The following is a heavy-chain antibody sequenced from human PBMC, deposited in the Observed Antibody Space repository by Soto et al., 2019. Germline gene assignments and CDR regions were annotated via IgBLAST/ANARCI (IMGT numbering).Heavy chain of an antibody. CDR3: AKASDRYNWNYPGGNWFDP. V-gene: IGHV3-30*18. CDR2: ISYDGSNK. CDR1: GCTFGSYG. Sequence: GVSLRVSCAASGCTFGSYGMHWVRQAPGKRLEWVAVISYDGSNKYYADSVKGRFTISRDNSKNTLYLQMNSLRAEDTAVYYCAKASDRYNWNYPGGNWFDPWGHGTLVTVSS. D-gene: IGHD1-7*01. J-gene: IGHJ5*02.